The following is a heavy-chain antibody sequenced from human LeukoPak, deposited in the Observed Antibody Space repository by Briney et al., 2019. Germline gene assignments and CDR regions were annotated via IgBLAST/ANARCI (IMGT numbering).Heavy chain of an antibody. D-gene: IGHD6-6*01. V-gene: IGHV3-48*01. J-gene: IGHJ4*02. CDR1: GFTFSNSA. Sequence: PGGSLRLSCAASGFTFSNSAMNWVRQAPGKGLEWVSHISSSSSTIYYADSVKGRFTISRDNAKNSLYLQMNSLGAEDTAVYYCARDSRYSTSPFDYWGQGTLVTVSS. CDR2: ISSSSSTI. CDR3: ARDSRYSTSPFDY.